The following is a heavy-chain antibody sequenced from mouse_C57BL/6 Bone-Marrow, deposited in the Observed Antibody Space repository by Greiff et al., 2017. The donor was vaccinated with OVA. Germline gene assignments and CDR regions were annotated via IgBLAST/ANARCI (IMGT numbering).Heavy chain of an antibody. CDR3: AREGITTGVGDY. J-gene: IGHJ2*01. V-gene: IGHV1-64*01. Sequence: QVQLQQPGAELVKPGASVKLSCKASGYTFTSYWMHWVKQRPGQGLEWIGMIHPNSGSTNYNEKFKSKATLTVDKSSSTAYMQLSSLTSEDSAVYYCAREGITTGVGDYWGQGTTLTVSS. D-gene: IGHD1-1*01. CDR2: IHPNSGST. CDR1: GYTFTSYW.